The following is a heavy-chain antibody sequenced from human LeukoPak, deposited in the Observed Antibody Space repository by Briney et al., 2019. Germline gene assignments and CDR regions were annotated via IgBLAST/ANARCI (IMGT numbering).Heavy chain of an antibody. CDR2: IYYSGTT. CDR3: ARVARPGTSGYYHFDY. V-gene: IGHV4-59*01. D-gene: IGHD3-22*01. CDR1: GGSISGYY. J-gene: IGHJ4*02. Sequence: SETLSLTCSVSGGSISGYYWSWIRQPPGKGLEWIEYIYYSGTTNYNPSLKSRVTISVDMSKNQFSLKLTSVTAADTAVYYCARVARPGTSGYYHFDYWGQGTLVTVSS.